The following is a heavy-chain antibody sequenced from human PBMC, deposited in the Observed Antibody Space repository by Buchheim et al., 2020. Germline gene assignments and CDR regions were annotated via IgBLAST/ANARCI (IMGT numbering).Heavy chain of an antibody. J-gene: IGHJ4*02. CDR3: ARGVDILTGYSLLFDY. V-gene: IGHV4-59*01. D-gene: IGHD3-9*01. CDR1: GGSISSYY. Sequence: QVQLQESGPGLVKPSETLSLTCTVSGGSISSYYWSWIRQPPGKGLEWIGYIYYSGSTNYNPSLKSRATIPVDPSKNQFSLKLSSVTAADTAVYYCARGVDILTGYSLLFDYWGQGTL. CDR2: IYYSGST.